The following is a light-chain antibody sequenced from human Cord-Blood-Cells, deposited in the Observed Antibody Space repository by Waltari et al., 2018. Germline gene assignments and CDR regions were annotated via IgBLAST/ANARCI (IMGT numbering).Light chain of an antibody. Sequence: QSALTQPASVSGSPGQSITISCTGTSSDVGSYNLVSWYQQHPGKAPNLMIYEGSKRPSGVSNRFSGSKSGNTASRTISGLQAEDEADYYCRSYAGSSTGVCGGGTKLPVL. CDR2: EGS. CDR3: RSYAGSSTGV. J-gene: IGLJ2*01. CDR1: SSDVGSYNL. V-gene: IGLV2-23*01.